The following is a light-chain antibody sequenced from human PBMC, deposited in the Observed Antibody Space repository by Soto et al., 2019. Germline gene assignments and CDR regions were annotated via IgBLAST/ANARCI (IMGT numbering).Light chain of an antibody. CDR3: QQYNYWPWT. Sequence: IGITQCPATLSVSPGGRATLSCRASQSIGDTLAWYQQKPGQAPRLLIYGASTRAPGFPARFSASGSGTDFPLTISSXQSEDFAVYYCQQYNYWPWTFGQGTKVDIK. V-gene: IGKV3-15*01. J-gene: IGKJ1*01. CDR1: QSIGDT. CDR2: GAS.